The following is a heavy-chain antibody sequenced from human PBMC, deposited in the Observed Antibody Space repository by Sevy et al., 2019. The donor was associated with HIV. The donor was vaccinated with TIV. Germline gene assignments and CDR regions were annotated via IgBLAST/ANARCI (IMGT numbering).Heavy chain of an antibody. J-gene: IGHJ3*02. D-gene: IGHD3-16*01. CDR2: TYYRSKWYN. Sequence: QSQTLSLTCAISGDSVSSNSAVWNWIRQSPSRGLEWLGRTYYRSKWYNDYTVSVKSRITINPDTSKNQFSLQLNSVTPEDTAMYYCARKDDSVGSFDIWGQGTKVTVSS. V-gene: IGHV6-1*01. CDR3: ARKDDSVGSFDI. CDR1: GDSVSSNSAV.